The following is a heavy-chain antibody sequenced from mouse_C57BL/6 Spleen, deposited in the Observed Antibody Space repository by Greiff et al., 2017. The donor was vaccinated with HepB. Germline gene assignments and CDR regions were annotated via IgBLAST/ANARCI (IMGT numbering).Heavy chain of an antibody. CDR1: GYTFTSYW. V-gene: IGHV1-50*01. D-gene: IGHD2-5*01. Sequence: VQLQQPGAELVKPGASVKLSCKASGYTFTSYWMQWVKQRPGQGLEWIGEIDPSDSYTNYNQKFMGKATLTVDTSSSTAYIQLSSLTSEDSAVYYCARSESNYDYFDYWGQGTTLTVSS. CDR3: ARSESNYDYFDY. CDR2: IDPSDSYT. J-gene: IGHJ2*01.